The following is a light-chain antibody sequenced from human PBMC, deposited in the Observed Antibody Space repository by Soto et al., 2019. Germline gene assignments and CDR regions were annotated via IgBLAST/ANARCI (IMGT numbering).Light chain of an antibody. CDR1: QGLSDS. CDR3: QQGHNWPLT. J-gene: IGKJ5*01. Sequence: DIQMTQSPSSVSASVGARVTITCRATQGLSDSLAWYQQKPGKAPKLLISVTSRLQSGVPSRFSGSASGTDFTLTIDRLQPEDLATYYCQQGHNWPLTFGQGTRLEIK. CDR2: VTS. V-gene: IGKV1-12*01.